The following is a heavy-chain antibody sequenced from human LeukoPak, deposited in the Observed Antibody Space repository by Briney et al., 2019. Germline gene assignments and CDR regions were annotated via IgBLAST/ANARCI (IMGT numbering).Heavy chain of an antibody. D-gene: IGHD6-13*01. CDR3: ARVAVGIAAAGRYYYYYYMDV. Sequence: GGSLRLSCAASGITVSSNYMSWVRKAPGKALDGGSVIYSGGSTYSADSVKGRFTISRDNSTNTLYLQINSLRAEDTAVYYCARVAVGIAAAGRYYYYYYMDVWGKGTTVTVSS. J-gene: IGHJ6*03. CDR2: IYSGGST. V-gene: IGHV3-66*02. CDR1: GITVSSNY.